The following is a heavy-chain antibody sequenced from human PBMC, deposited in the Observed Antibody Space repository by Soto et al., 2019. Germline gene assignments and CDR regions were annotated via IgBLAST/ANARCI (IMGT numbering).Heavy chain of an antibody. CDR2: INHSGST. CDR1: GGSFSGYY. V-gene: IGHV4-34*01. D-gene: IGHD6-13*01. J-gene: IGHJ5*02. Sequence: PSETLSLTCAVYGGSFSGYYWSWIRQPPGKGLEWIGEINHSGSTNYNPSLKSRVTISVDTSKNQFSLKLSSVTAADTAVYYCASGQTTSSSWTRYNWFDPWGQGTLVTVSS. CDR3: ASGQTTSSSWTRYNWFDP.